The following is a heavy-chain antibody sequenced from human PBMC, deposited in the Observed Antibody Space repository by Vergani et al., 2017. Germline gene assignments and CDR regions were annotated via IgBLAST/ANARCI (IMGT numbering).Heavy chain of an antibody. CDR2: INPNTGGT. Sequence: QVQLVQSGAEVKKPGSSVKVSCKASGGTFSSYALNWVRQAPGQGLEWMAWINPNTGGTNYAQKFQGRVTMTRDTSISTAYMELSRLTSDDTAVYYCARELAAVSYYYGMDVWGQGTTVTVSS. D-gene: IGHD6-13*01. CDR3: ARELAAVSYYYGMDV. J-gene: IGHJ6*02. CDR1: GGTFSSYA. V-gene: IGHV1-2*02.